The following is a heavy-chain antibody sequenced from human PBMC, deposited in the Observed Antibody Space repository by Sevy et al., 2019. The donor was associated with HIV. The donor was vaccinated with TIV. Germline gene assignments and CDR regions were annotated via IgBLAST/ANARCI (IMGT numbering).Heavy chain of an antibody. CDR1: GFTFGDYA. Sequence: GGSLRLSCTASGFTFGDYAMSWVRQAPGKGLEWVGFIRSKAYGGTTEYAASVKGRFTISRDDSKSIAYLQMNSLKTEDTAVYYCTRDGGTYYYDRSGYYREEVFYSWGQGTLVTVSS. CDR2: IRSKAYGGTT. D-gene: IGHD3-22*01. J-gene: IGHJ4*02. CDR3: TRDGGTYYYDRSGYYREEVFYS. V-gene: IGHV3-49*04.